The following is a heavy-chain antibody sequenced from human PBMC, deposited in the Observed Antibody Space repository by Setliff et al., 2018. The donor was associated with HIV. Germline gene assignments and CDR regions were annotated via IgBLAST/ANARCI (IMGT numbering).Heavy chain of an antibody. CDR3: AQLSVPYQYGSVPTGVMKY. J-gene: IGHJ4*02. CDR2: ISSSGSTI. V-gene: IGHV3-11*01. Sequence: PGGSLRLSCAASGFTFSDYYMSWIRQAPGKGLEWVSYISSSGSTIYYADSVKGRFTIARDNAKNTLYLQMNSLRAGDTAVYYCAQLSVPYQYGSVPTGVMKYWGQGALVTVSS. CDR1: GFTFSDYY. D-gene: IGHD3-10*01.